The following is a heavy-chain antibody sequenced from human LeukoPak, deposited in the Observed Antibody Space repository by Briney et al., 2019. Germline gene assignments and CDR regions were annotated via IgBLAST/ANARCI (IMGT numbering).Heavy chain of an antibody. CDR3: ARHSRDSSSKVFDI. CDR1: GGSISSSNYY. D-gene: IGHD6-6*01. V-gene: IGHV4-39*01. J-gene: IGHJ3*02. Sequence: PSETLSLTCTVSGGSISSSNYYWGWIRQSPGKGLEWIGSIYYSGRTNYNPSLNSRATISVDTSKNQFSLKLSSVTAADTAVYYCARHSRDSSSKVFDIWGQGTMVTVSS. CDR2: IYYSGRT.